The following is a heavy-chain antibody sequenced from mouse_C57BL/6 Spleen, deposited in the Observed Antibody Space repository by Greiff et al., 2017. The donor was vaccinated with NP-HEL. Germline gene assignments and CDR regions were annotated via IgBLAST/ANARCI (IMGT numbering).Heavy chain of an antibody. CDR1: GFTFSSYA. CDR3: AREGDGYYQAWAMDD. CDR2: ISAGGSYT. J-gene: IGHJ4*01. Sequence: EVKVVESGGGLVKPGGSLKLSCAASGFTFSSYAMSWVRQTPEKRLEWVATISAGGSYTYYPDNVKGRFTITRDNTKNNLYLQLRDLKSEDTAMYDCAREGDGYYQAWAMDDWGQGTSVTVSS. V-gene: IGHV5-4*01. D-gene: IGHD2-3*01.